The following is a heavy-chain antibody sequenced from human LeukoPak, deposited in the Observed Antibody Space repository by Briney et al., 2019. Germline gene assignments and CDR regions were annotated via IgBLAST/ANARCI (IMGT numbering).Heavy chain of an antibody. V-gene: IGHV3-7*01. J-gene: IGHJ3*02. CDR3: ARDGHYYDSSGYPRVDAFDI. Sequence: GGSLRLSCAASGFTFSDYYMSWIRQAPGKGLEWVANIKQDGSEKYYVDSVKGRFTISRDNAKNSLYLQMNSLRAEDTAVYYCARDGHYYDSSGYPRVDAFDIWGQGTMVTVSS. CDR1: GFTFSDYY. D-gene: IGHD3-22*01. CDR2: IKQDGSEK.